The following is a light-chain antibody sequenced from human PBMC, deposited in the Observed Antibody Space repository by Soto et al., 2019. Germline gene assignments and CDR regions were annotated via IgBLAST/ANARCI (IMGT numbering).Light chain of an antibody. CDR2: DVS. J-gene: IGLJ1*01. Sequence: QSVLTQPASVSGSPGQSITISCTGTSSDVGGYNYVSWYQQHPGKPPKLMIYDVSNRPSGVSNRFSGSKSGNTASLTISGLQAEDEADYYCSSYTSSSTRVFGTGTQLTVL. CDR3: SSYTSSSTRV. CDR1: SSDVGGYNY. V-gene: IGLV2-14*01.